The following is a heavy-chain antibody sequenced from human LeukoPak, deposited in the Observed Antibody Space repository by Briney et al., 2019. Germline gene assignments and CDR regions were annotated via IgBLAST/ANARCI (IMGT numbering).Heavy chain of an antibody. CDR3: ARDSPAEYCSGGSCHPYGMDV. CDR1: GFTVSSNY. D-gene: IGHD2-15*01. CDR2: IYSGGST. J-gene: IGHJ6*02. V-gene: IGHV3-66*01. Sequence: GGSLRLSCAASGFTVSSNYMSWVRQAPGKGLEWVSVIYSGGSTYYADSVKGRFTISRDNSKSTLYLQMNSLRAEDTAVYYCARDSPAEYCSGGSCHPYGMDVWGQGTTVTVSS.